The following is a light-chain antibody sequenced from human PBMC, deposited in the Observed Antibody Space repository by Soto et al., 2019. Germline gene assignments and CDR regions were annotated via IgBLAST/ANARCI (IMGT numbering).Light chain of an antibody. Sequence: QLVLTQSPSASASLGASVKLTCTLSSGHSSYDIAWHQQQPEKGPRYLMNLNSDGSHSKGDGIPDRFSGSSSGAERYLTIASLQSEDEADYYCQTWGTGFRVFGGGTKLTVL. V-gene: IGLV4-69*01. CDR2: LNSDGSH. CDR3: QTWGTGFRV. CDR1: SGHSSYD. J-gene: IGLJ3*02.